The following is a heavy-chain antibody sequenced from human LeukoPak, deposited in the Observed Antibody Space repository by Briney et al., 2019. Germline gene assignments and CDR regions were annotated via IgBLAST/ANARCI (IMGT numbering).Heavy chain of an antibody. J-gene: IGHJ5*02. CDR1: GYTFTGYY. Sequence: ASVKVSCKASGYTFTGYYIHWVRQAPGQGLECVGWINPNSGGTNYAQKFQGRVTMTRDTSISTAYMELSRLGSDDTAVYYCARGGSGSYFSWLDPWGQGTLVTVSS. CDR2: INPNSGGT. D-gene: IGHD3-10*01. CDR3: ARGGSGSYFSWLDP. V-gene: IGHV1-2*02.